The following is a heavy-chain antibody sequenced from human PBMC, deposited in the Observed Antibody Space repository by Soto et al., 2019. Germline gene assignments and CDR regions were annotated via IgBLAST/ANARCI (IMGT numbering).Heavy chain of an antibody. V-gene: IGHV4-31*03. Sequence: QVQLQESGPGLVKPSQTLSLTCTVSGGSISSGGYYWSWIRQHPGKGLEWIGYIYYSGSTYYNPSLKSRVTISVDTSKNQFSLKLSSATAADTAVYYCARAGDRITYFNWFDPWGQGTLVTVSS. CDR1: GGSISSGGYY. J-gene: IGHJ5*02. CDR2: IYYSGST. CDR3: ARAGDRITYFNWFDP. D-gene: IGHD3-16*01.